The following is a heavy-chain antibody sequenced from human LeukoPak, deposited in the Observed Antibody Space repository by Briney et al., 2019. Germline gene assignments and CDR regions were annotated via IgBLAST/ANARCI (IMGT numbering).Heavy chain of an antibody. V-gene: IGHV1-18*01. CDR1: GYTFTSYG. CDR2: ISAYNGNT. CDR3: ARGHSADDAFDI. D-gene: IGHD6-19*01. J-gene: IGHJ3*02. Sequence: ASVKVSCKASGYTFTSYGISWVRQAPGQGLEWMGWISAYNGNTNYAQKLQGRVTMTTDTSTSTAYMELSSLRSEDTAVYYCARGHSADDAFDIWGQGTMVTVSS.